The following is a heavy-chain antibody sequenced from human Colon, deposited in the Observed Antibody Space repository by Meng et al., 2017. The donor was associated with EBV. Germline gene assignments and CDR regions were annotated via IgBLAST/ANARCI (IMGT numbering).Heavy chain of an antibody. CDR3: ATGSRSDY. Sequence: QVQLVQSGAELKQPGASVRLSCKASGYTFTSYAVRWVRQTPGQGLEWMGWINAGNGNTKYSQNFQGRVTITRDTSASTAYMELTSLRSEDTAVYYCATGSRSDYWGQGSLVTVSS. V-gene: IGHV1-3*01. CDR1: GYTFTSYA. CDR2: INAGNGNT. J-gene: IGHJ4*02. D-gene: IGHD6-13*01.